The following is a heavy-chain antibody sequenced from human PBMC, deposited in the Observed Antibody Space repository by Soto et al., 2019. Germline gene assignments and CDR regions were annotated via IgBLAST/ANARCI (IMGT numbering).Heavy chain of an antibody. D-gene: IGHD2-15*01. CDR1: GSIFTDNP. CDR3: AKDGVDHNSVWDPFDI. J-gene: IGHJ3*02. V-gene: IGHV3-23*01. Sequence: VQMLESGGGLVQPGGSRRLSCAASGSIFTDNPISWVRRPPGKGLGGVEGMGGANGDTYYAESVRGRFAIFRDNSKSTLFLQLNSLRAEDTAVYFCAKDGVDHNSVWDPFDIWGQGTLVTVSS. CDR2: MGGANGDT.